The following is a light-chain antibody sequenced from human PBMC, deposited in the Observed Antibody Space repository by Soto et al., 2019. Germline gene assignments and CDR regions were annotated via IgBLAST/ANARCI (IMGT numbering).Light chain of an antibody. V-gene: IGLV4-60*03. CDR1: SRHSSYI. CDR3: ETWDSNTRV. Sequence: QLVLTQSSSASASLGSSVKLTCTLSSRHSSYIIAWHQQQPGKAPRYLMKLEDSGNYNKGSGVPDRFSGSSSGADRFLTISNLQSEDEADYYCETWDSNTRVFGGGTKLTVL. CDR2: LEDSGNY. J-gene: IGLJ3*02.